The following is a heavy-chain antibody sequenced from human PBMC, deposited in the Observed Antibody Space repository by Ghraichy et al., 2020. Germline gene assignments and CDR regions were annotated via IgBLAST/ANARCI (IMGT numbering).Heavy chain of an antibody. D-gene: IGHD2-15*01. J-gene: IGHJ5*02. CDR1: GGSISSGSYY. CDR2: IYTSGST. Sequence: SETLSLTCTVSGGSISSGSYYWSWIRQPAGKGLEWIGRIYTSGSTNYNPSLKSRVTISVDTSKNQFSLKLSSVTAADTAVYYCARGSAGEGYCSGGSCYTPWWFDPWGQGTLVTVSS. V-gene: IGHV4-61*02. CDR3: ARGSAGEGYCSGGSCYTPWWFDP.